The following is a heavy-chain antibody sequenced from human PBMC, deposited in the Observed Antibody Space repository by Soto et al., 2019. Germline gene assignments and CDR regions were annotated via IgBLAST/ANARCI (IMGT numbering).Heavy chain of an antibody. CDR3: ARERGGYGLFDS. CDR1: GGSISNAAYS. Sequence: SETLSLTSTVSGGSISNAAYSWSWIRQPPGKGLEWIGYIYPSGMPFYNPSLRSRVTISIDRSNDQFSLNLKSVTAADTAVYYCARERGGYGLFDSWGQGTLVTVSS. J-gene: IGHJ4*02. CDR2: IYPSGMP. V-gene: IGHV4-30-2*01. D-gene: IGHD5-18*01.